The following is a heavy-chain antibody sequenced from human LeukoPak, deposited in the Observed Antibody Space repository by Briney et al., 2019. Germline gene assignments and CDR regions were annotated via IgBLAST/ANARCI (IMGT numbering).Heavy chain of an antibody. V-gene: IGHV3-23*01. CDR2: ISESGDDI. CDR3: GKGLVTAIDY. D-gene: IGHD2-21*02. Sequence: GGSLRLSCAASGFTFSNYAMSWVRQAPGKGLEWVSSISESGDDIYYADSVKGRFTISRDKSKSTVDLQVNGLRAEGTAVYYCGKGLVTAIDYWGQGTLVSVSS. J-gene: IGHJ4*02. CDR1: GFTFSNYA.